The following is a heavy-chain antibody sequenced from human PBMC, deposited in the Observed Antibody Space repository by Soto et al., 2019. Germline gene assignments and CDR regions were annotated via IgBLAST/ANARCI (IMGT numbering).Heavy chain of an antibody. V-gene: IGHV3-48*02. D-gene: IGHD2-2*01. J-gene: IGHJ6*02. CDR3: LTVQLLHYYGMDV. Sequence: EVQLVESGGGLVQPGGSLRLSCAASGFTFSSYSMNWVRQAPGKGLEWVSYISSSSSTIYYADSVKGRFTISRDNAKNTLYLQMNSLRDEDTAVYYCLTVQLLHYYGMDVWGQGTTVTVSS. CDR2: ISSSSSTI. CDR1: GFTFSSYS.